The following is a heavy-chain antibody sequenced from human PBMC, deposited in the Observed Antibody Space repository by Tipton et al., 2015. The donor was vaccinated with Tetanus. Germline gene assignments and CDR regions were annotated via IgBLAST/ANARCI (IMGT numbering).Heavy chain of an antibody. CDR1: GYTFTGYY. D-gene: IGHD3-22*01. CDR2: IDPNSGGT. J-gene: IGHJ6*02. V-gene: IGHV1-2*02. Sequence: QVQLVQSGAELKKPGASVKVSCTASGYTFTGYYMYWVRQAPGQGLEWMGWIDPNSGGTVYAQKIQGRVTMTRETSISTAYMELRSLRSDDTAVYYCARDRGDYIYYGMDVWGPGTTVTVS. CDR3: ARDRGDYIYYGMDV.